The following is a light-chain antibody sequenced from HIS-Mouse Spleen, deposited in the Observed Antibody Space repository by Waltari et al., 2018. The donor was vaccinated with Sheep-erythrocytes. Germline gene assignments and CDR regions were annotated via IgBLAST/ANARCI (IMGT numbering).Light chain of an antibody. Sequence: QSALTQPASVSGSPGQSITISCTGTSSDVGGYNYVSCYQQHPGKAPNLMIYEVSNRPSGVATRFSGSKSGNTASLTISGLQAEDEADYYCSSYTSSSTLYVFGTGTKVTVL. CDR3: SSYTSSSTLYV. CDR2: EVS. V-gene: IGLV2-14*01. J-gene: IGLJ1*01. CDR1: SSDVGGYNY.